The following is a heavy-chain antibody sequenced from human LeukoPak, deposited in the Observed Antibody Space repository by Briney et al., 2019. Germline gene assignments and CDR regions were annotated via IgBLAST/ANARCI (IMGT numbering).Heavy chain of an antibody. CDR2: MNSNSGNT. D-gene: IGHD2-15*01. J-gene: IGHJ5*02. Sequence: ASVKVSCKASGYTFTSYDINWVRQATGQGLEWMGWMNSNSGNTGYAQKFQGRVTITRNSSISTAYMELSSLTSEDTAVYYCARDRYCSGGSCNRVGHNWFDPWGQGTLVTVSS. V-gene: IGHV1-8*01. CDR1: GYTFTSYD. CDR3: ARDRYCSGGSCNRVGHNWFDP.